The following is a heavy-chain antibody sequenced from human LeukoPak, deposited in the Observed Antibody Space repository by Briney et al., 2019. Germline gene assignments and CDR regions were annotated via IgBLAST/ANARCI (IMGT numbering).Heavy chain of an antibody. Sequence: SETLSLTCTVSGGFVSSGSYYWTWIRQPPGKGLEWIGYISYSGSTNYNPSLKGRVTISVDTSKNQFSLNLSSVTAADTAVYYCARRGSGGRSFDIWGQGTMVTVSS. CDR2: ISYSGST. CDR1: GGFVSSGSYY. D-gene: IGHD2-15*01. V-gene: IGHV4-61*01. CDR3: ARRGSGGRSFDI. J-gene: IGHJ3*02.